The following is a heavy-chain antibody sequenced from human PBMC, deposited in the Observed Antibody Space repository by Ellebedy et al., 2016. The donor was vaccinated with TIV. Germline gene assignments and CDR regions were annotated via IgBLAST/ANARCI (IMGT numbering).Heavy chain of an antibody. CDR2: ISSSSSYI. CDR3: ARENYYYHSSGYYPYYFDY. D-gene: IGHD3-22*01. CDR1: GFTFSSYT. Sequence: GGSLRLSCAASGFTFSSYTMNWVRQAPGKGLEWVSSISSSSSYIYYADSVKGRFTISRDNAKNSLYLQMNNLEDEDTAVYYCARENYYYHSSGYYPYYFDYWGQGTLVTVSS. V-gene: IGHV3-21*01. J-gene: IGHJ4*02.